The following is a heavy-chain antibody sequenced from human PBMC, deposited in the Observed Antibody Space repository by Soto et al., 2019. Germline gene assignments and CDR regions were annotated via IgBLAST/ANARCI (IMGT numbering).Heavy chain of an antibody. J-gene: IGHJ5*02. CDR1: GFTFSSYG. CDR3: ARDIGQHYGSGSYYSSWFDP. V-gene: IGHV3-33*01. CDR2: IWYDGSNK. D-gene: IGHD3-10*01. Sequence: GGSLRLSCAASGFTFSSYGMHWVRQAPGKGLEWVAVIWYDGSNKYYADSVKGRFTISRDNSKNTLYLQMNSLRAEDTAVYYCARDIGQHYGSGSYYSSWFDPWGQGTLVTVSS.